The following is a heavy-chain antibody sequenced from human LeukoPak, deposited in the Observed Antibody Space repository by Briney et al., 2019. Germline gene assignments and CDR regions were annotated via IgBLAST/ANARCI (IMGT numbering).Heavy chain of an antibody. V-gene: IGHV3-9*01. D-gene: IGHD3-22*01. CDR1: GFTFGDYA. Sequence: PGRSLRLSCAASGFTFGDYAMHWVRQAPGKGLEWVSGISWNSGSIGYADSVKGRFTISRDNAKNSLYLQMNSLRAEDTALYYCAKDNSDYYDSSGYYVNWGQGTLVTVSS. CDR2: ISWNSGSI. CDR3: AKDNSDYYDSSGYYVN. J-gene: IGHJ4*02.